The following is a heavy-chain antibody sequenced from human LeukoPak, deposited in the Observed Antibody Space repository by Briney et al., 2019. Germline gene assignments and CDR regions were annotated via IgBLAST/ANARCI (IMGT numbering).Heavy chain of an antibody. CDR2: ISYDGSNE. V-gene: IGHV3-30*04. CDR1: GFTFSSYV. Sequence: GGSLRLSCAASGFTFSSYVMHWVRQAPGKGLEWVAIISYDGSNEYYADSVKGRFTISRDTSENTLYLQMNSLRAEDTAVYYCTKGGGQPYYYYYYYMDVWGKGTTVTVSS. CDR3: TKGGGQPYYYYYYYMDV. J-gene: IGHJ6*03. D-gene: IGHD1-26*01.